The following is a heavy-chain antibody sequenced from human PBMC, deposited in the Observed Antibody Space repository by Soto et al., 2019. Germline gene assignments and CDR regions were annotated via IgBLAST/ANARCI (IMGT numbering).Heavy chain of an antibody. CDR2: INPNSGGT. CDR1: GYTFTGYY. Sequence: ASVKVSCKASGYTFTGYYMHWVRQAPGQGLEWMGWINPNSGGTNYAQKFQGWVTMTRDTSISTAYMELSRLRSDDTAVYYCARDYYGSLGAFDIWGQGTMVTVS. CDR3: ARDYYGSLGAFDI. V-gene: IGHV1-2*04. J-gene: IGHJ3*02. D-gene: IGHD3-10*01.